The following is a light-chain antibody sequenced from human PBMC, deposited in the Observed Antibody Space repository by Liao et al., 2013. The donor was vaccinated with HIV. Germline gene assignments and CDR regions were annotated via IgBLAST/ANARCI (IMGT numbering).Light chain of an antibody. CDR3: QAWDSRADVV. J-gene: IGLJ2*01. CDR1: NIGSKS. Sequence: SYELTQPPSVSVAPGKTARITCGGNNIGSKSVHWYQQRPGQPPVLVIYQGTKRPSEIAERFSGSYSGNTATLTISGTQALDEADYFCQAWDSRADVVFGGGTKLTVL. V-gene: IGLV3-21*01. CDR2: QGT.